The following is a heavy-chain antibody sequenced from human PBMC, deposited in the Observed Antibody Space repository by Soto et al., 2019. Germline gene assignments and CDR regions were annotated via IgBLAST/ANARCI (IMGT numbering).Heavy chain of an antibody. D-gene: IGHD6-25*01. CDR3: AIEPSGRYWLYYFDY. Sequence: EVQLVESGGGLVQPGGSLRLSCAASGFTFSNYTMNWVRQAPGKGLEWVSYIRSSGSTIYYADAVKVRFTISRDNAKNSLYMQMNSLRDDDTAVYDCAIEPSGRYWLYYFDYWGQGTLVTVSS. CDR2: IRSSGSTI. J-gene: IGHJ4*02. CDR1: GFTFSNYT. V-gene: IGHV3-48*02.